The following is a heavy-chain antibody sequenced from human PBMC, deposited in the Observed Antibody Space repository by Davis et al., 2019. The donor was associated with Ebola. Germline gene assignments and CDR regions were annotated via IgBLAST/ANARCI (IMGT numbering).Heavy chain of an antibody. CDR2: IWYDGSNE. J-gene: IGHJ5*02. V-gene: IGHV3-33*01. CDR1: GFTISSYR. CDR3: ARDHYDSSAHNWFDP. Sequence: SLITHCAAPGFTISSYRMHWVRQAPGQGLEWVAVIWYDGSNEDYADSVKGRFTISRDNSKNTLYLQMNSLRAEDKAVYYCARDHYDSSAHNWFDPWGQGTLVTVSS. D-gene: IGHD3-22*01.